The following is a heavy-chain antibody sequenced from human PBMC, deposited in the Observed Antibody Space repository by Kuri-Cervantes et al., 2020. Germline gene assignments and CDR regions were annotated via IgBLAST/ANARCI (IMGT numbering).Heavy chain of an antibody. J-gene: IGHJ4*02. Sequence: VSVKVSCKASGDTVSIYYIHWVRQAPGQGLEWMGIINPNGGSIDYAQKFQGRVTITADESTSTAYMELSSLRSEDTAVYYCASLGSYSGYDQTDYWGQGTLVTVSS. V-gene: IGHV1-46*01. CDR1: GDTVSIYY. CDR2: INPNGGSI. CDR3: ASLGSYSGYDQTDY. D-gene: IGHD5-12*01.